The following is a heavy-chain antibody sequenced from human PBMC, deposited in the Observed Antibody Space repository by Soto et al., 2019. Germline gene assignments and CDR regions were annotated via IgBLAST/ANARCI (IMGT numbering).Heavy chain of an antibody. CDR2: IKQDGSET. CDR3: VRDKEGLHLGQVTGTILDS. Sequence: GGSLRLSCAASGFTFSNYWMSWVRQAPGKGLEWVANIKQDGSETYYVDSVKGRFTISRDNAKNSLYLQMNSLRAEDTAVFYCVRDKEGLHLGQVTGTILDSWGQGTLVTVSS. D-gene: IGHD1-20*01. J-gene: IGHJ5*01. V-gene: IGHV3-7*01. CDR1: GFTFSNYW.